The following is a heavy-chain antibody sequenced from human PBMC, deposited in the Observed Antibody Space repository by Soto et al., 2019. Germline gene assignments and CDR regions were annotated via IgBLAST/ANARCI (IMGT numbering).Heavy chain of an antibody. CDR3: ARQPDIVATMRVHGGMDV. J-gene: IGHJ6*02. Sequence: LGESLKISCKGSGYSFTSYWIGWVRQMPGKGLEWMGIIYPGDSDTRYSPSFQGQVTISADKPISTAYLQWSSLKASDTAMYYCARQPDIVATMRVHGGMDVWGQGTTVTVSS. V-gene: IGHV5-51*01. D-gene: IGHD5-12*01. CDR2: IYPGDSDT. CDR1: GYSFTSYW.